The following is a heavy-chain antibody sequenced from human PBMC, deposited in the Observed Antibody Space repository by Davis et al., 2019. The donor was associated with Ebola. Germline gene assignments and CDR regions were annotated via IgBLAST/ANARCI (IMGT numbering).Heavy chain of an antibody. V-gene: IGHV3-33*08. CDR2: IWYDGSNK. CDR1: GFTFSSYA. J-gene: IGHJ4*02. Sequence: GESLKISCAASGFTFSSYAMSWVRQAPGKGLEWVAVIWYDGSNKYYADSVKGRFTISRDNAKNSLYLQMNSLRSEDTAVYYCARDTSYWGQGTLVTVSS. CDR3: ARDTSY. D-gene: IGHD3-16*01.